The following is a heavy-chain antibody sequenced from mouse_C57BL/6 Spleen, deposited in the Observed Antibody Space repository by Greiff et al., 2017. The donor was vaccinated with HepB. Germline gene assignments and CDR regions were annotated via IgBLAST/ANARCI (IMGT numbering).Heavy chain of an antibody. CDR3: ARERGLVATDY. CDR1: GYSFTGYF. CDR2: INPYNGDT. D-gene: IGHD1-1*01. J-gene: IGHJ2*01. V-gene: IGHV1-20*01. Sequence: VQLQQSGPELVKPGDSVKISCKASGYSFTGYFMNWVMQSHGKSLGWIGRINPYNGDTFYNQKFKGKATLTVDKSSSTAHMELRSLTSEDSAVYYCARERGLVATDYWGQGTTLTVSS.